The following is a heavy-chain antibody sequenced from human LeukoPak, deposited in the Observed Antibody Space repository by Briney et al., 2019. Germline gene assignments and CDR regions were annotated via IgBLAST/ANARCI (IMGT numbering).Heavy chain of an antibody. Sequence: GGSLRLSCAASGFTFSDYYMSWIRQAPGRGLEWVSYISSSSSYTNYADSVKGRFTISRDNAKNSLYLQMNSLRAEDTAVYYCARDHGDPYYYGMDVWGKGTTVTVSS. CDR2: ISSSSSYT. CDR3: ARDHGDPYYYGMDV. D-gene: IGHD3-10*01. V-gene: IGHV3-11*06. J-gene: IGHJ6*04. CDR1: GFTFSDYY.